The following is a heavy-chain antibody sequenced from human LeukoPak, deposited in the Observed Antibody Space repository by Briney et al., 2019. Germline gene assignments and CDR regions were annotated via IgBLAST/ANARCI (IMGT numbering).Heavy chain of an antibody. V-gene: IGHV3-23*01. CDR2: ISVSDSGT. CDR3: ARDHGLMITFGGVIVNDAFDI. Sequence: PGGSLRLSCAASGFTFSSYSMNWVRQAPGKGLEWVSAISVSDSGTYYADSVKGRFTISRDDSKNTVYLQMNSLRAEDTAVYYCARDHGLMITFGGVIVNDAFDIWGQGTMVTVSS. J-gene: IGHJ3*02. D-gene: IGHD3-16*02. CDR1: GFTFSSYS.